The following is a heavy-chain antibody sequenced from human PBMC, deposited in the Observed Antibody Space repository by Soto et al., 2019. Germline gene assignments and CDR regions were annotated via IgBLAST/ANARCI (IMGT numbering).Heavy chain of an antibody. CDR2: IFYSGST. V-gene: IGHV4-59*01. J-gene: IGHJ3*02. CDR1: GGSISPYF. Sequence: SETLSLTCTVAGGSISPYFLSWIRQPPGKGLEWIGYIFYSGSTNYNPSLTSRVTISVDTSKNQFSLKLSSVTAADTAVYYCARVWGGAFDIWGQGTMVTVSS. D-gene: IGHD3-10*01. CDR3: ARVWGGAFDI.